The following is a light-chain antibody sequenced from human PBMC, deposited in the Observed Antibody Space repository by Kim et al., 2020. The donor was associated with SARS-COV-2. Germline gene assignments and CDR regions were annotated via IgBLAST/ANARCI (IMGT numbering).Light chain of an antibody. CDR3: QQYKTSPST. V-gene: IGKV1-5*03. J-gene: IGKJ1*01. CDR2: KPS. CDR1: QSISSY. Sequence: DIQMTQSPSTLSASVGDRVTITCRASQSISSYLALYQQKPGKAPELLIYKPSILESGVPSRFSGSGSGTEFTLTISSLQPDDFASLYCQQYKTSPSTFGQGTKVDIK.